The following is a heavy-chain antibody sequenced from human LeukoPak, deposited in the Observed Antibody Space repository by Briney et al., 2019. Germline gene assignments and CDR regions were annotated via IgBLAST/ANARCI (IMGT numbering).Heavy chain of an antibody. CDR3: GRETDFGVVTN. V-gene: IGHV6-1*01. Sequence: SQTLSLTCAISGDSVSSNSAALNWIRQSPSKGLEWLGRTYYRSKWYNDNAVSVKSRITINPDTSKNQFSLQLNSMTPEDTAVYYCGRETDFGVVTNWGQGTLVTVSS. D-gene: IGHD3-3*01. J-gene: IGHJ4*02. CDR1: GDSVSSNSAA. CDR2: TYYRSKWYN.